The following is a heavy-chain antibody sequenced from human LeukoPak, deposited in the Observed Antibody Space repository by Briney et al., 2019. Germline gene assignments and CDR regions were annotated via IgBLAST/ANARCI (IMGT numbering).Heavy chain of an antibody. CDR1: GGSISSYY. Sequence: PSETLSLTCTVSGGSISSYYWSWIRQPPGKGLEWIGYIYYSGSTNYNPSLKSRVTISVDTSKNRFSLKLSSVTAADTAVYYCARVRVGTYYYDSSGSYYFDYWGQGTLVTVSS. J-gene: IGHJ4*02. D-gene: IGHD3-22*01. CDR3: ARVRVGTYYYDSSGSYYFDY. CDR2: IYYSGST. V-gene: IGHV4-59*01.